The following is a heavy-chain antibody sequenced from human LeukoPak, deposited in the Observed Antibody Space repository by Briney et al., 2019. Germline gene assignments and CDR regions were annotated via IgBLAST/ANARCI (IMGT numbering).Heavy chain of an antibody. Sequence: PSETLSLTCAVYGGSFSGYSWSWIRQPPGKGLEWIGEINHSGSTSYNPSLKSRVTISVDTSKNQFSMRLSSVTAADTAVYYRASGGGNVLTGYYTVYYYGMDVWGQGTTVTVSS. V-gene: IGHV4-34*01. CDR1: GGSFSGYS. CDR3: ASGGGNVLTGYYTVYYYGMDV. J-gene: IGHJ6*02. CDR2: INHSGST. D-gene: IGHD3-9*01.